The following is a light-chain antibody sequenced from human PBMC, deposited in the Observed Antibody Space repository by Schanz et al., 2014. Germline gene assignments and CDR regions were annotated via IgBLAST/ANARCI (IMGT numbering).Light chain of an antibody. V-gene: IGLV2-14*02. Sequence: QSALTQPPSASGSPGQSVTISCTGTSSDVGSYNLVSWYQQHPGKAPKLMIYEGTKRPSGVSNRFSGSKSGNTASLTISGLQAEDEADYHCSSYTSSSPWVFGGGTKLTVL. CDR1: SSDVGSYNL. J-gene: IGLJ3*02. CDR2: EGT. CDR3: SSYTSSSPWV.